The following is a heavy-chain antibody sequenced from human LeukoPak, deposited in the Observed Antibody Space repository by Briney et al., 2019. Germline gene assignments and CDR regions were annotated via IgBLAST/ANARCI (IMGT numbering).Heavy chain of an antibody. Sequence: GGSLRLSCAASGFTFSSYGMHWVRQAPGKGLEWVADIRYDGTNKYYADSVKGRFTISRDNSKNTLYLQMNSLRAEDTAVYYCARDLFCSGGSCYYYYYGMDVWGQGTTVTVSS. CDR3: ARDLFCSGGSCYYYYYGMDV. J-gene: IGHJ6*02. V-gene: IGHV3-33*01. CDR1: GFTFSSYG. CDR2: IRYDGTNK. D-gene: IGHD2-15*01.